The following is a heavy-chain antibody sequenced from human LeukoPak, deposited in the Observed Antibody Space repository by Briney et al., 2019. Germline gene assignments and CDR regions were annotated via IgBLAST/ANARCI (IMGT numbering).Heavy chain of an antibody. D-gene: IGHD6-19*01. J-gene: IGHJ4*02. V-gene: IGHV3-30-3*02. Sequence: GRSLRLSCAASGFTFSSYAMHWVRQAPGKGLEWVAVISYDGSNKYYADSVKGRFTISRDNSKNTLYLQMNSLRAEDTAVYYCAKTRSYWGQGTLVTVSS. CDR2: ISYDGSNK. CDR1: GFTFSSYA. CDR3: AKTRSY.